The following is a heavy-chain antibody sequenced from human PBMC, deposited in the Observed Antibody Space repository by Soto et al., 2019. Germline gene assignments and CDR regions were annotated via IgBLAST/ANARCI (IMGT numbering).Heavy chain of an antibody. CDR3: ARAFSYYYDFWSDYYMDV. CDR2: IYYSGST. V-gene: IGHV4-59*01. D-gene: IGHD3-3*01. Sequence: SETLSLTCTVSGGSISSYYWSWIRQPPGKGLEWIGYIYYSGSTNYNPSLKSRVTISVDTSKNQFSLKLSSVTAADTAVYYCARAFSYYYDFWSDYYMDVWGKGTTVTVSS. CDR1: GGSISSYY. J-gene: IGHJ6*03.